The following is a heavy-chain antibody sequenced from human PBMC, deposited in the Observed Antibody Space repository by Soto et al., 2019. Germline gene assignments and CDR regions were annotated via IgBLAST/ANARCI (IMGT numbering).Heavy chain of an antibody. Sequence: AESLSISCEASCDSFTTYWIGLVLHLAGKRVECAGIIYPGDSDTIYSPSLRCHATISVDKSISTAFLQSNSLKSADNAIYYCARHSTSAPRDYWGQGTGVTDSS. D-gene: IGHD3-10*01. J-gene: IGHJ4*01. CDR3: ARHSTSAPRDY. CDR1: CDSFTTYW. CDR2: IYPGDSDT. V-gene: IGHV5-51*01.